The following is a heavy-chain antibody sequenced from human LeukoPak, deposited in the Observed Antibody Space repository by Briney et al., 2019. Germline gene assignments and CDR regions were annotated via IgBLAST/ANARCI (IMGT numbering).Heavy chain of an antibody. CDR3: AKDKYSSSWYDAFDI. J-gene: IGHJ3*02. Sequence: GGSLRLSCAASGFTFSSYAMSWVRQAPGKGLEWVSAISGSGGSTYYADSVKGRFTISRDNPKNTLYLQMNSLRAEDTAVYYCAKDKYSSSWYDAFDIWGQGTMVTVSS. D-gene: IGHD6-13*01. CDR2: ISGSGGST. CDR1: GFTFSSYA. V-gene: IGHV3-23*01.